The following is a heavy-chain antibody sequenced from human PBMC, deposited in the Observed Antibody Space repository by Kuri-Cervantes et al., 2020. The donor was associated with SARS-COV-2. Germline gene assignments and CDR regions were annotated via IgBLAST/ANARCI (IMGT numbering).Heavy chain of an antibody. CDR3: ARSGYTYGYYFSAFDI. Sequence: GGSLRLSCAASGFTFSSNAMHWVRQAPGKGLEWVAVISYDGGNKYYADSVKGRFTISRDNSKSTLSLQMNSLRAEDTAVYYCARSGYTYGYYFSAFDIWGQGTMVTVSS. CDR2: ISYDGGNK. V-gene: IGHV3-30*04. D-gene: IGHD5-18*01. J-gene: IGHJ3*02. CDR1: GFTFSSNA.